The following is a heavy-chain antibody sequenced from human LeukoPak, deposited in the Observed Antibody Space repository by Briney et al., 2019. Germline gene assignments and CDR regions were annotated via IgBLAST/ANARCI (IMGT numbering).Heavy chain of an antibody. V-gene: IGHV3-74*01. D-gene: IGHD2-15*01. CDR1: GFTFSSYW. CDR3: AKAPVTTCSGAYCYPFDY. CDR2: INSDGSST. Sequence: GGSLRLSCAASGFTFSSYWMHWVRQAPGKGLVWVSRINSDGSSTNYADSVKGRFTISRDNAKNTLYLQMNSLRAEDTAVYYCAKAPVTTCSGAYCYPFDYWSQGTLVTVSS. J-gene: IGHJ4*02.